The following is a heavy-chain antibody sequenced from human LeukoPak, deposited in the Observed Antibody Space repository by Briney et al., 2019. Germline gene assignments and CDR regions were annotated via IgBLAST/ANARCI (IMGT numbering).Heavy chain of an antibody. CDR3: AREGGFYRPLDY. D-gene: IGHD3-3*01. V-gene: IGHV4-34*01. Sequence: SETLSLTCAVYGGSFSGYYWSWVRQPPGKGLEWIGEINHSGSTNYNPSLKSRVTISVDTSKNQFSLKLTPVTAADTAVYYCAREGGFYRPLDYSGQGILVTVSS. CDR1: GGSFSGYY. J-gene: IGHJ4*02. CDR2: INHSGST.